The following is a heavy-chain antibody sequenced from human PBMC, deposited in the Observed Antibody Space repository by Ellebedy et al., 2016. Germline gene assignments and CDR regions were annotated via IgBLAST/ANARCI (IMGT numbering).Heavy chain of an antibody. Sequence: SETLSLTCNVSGASISSYYWNWIRQSPGKGLEWIGYMSYSGSTNYNPSLKSRVTISVDTSKNQFSLNLSSVTAADTAVYYCASRASGRSDLGRGVYFDNWGQGTLVTVSS. D-gene: IGHD1-26*01. CDR2: MSYSGST. CDR1: GASISSYY. V-gene: IGHV4-59*08. CDR3: ASRASGRSDLGRGVYFDN. J-gene: IGHJ4*02.